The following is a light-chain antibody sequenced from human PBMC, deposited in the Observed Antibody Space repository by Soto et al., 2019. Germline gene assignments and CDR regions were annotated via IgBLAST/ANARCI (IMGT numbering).Light chain of an antibody. CDR1: TGAVTGGYF. J-gene: IGLJ3*02. Sequence: QAVVTQEPSLTVSPGGTVTLTCASSTGAVTGGYFPNWFQQKPAQAPRPLIYSTSNKHSWTPARFSGSLLGGKAALTLSGVQPEDEADYYCLLYYGVTQLWVFGGGTKVTVL. CDR2: STS. V-gene: IGLV7-43*01. CDR3: LLYYGVTQLWV.